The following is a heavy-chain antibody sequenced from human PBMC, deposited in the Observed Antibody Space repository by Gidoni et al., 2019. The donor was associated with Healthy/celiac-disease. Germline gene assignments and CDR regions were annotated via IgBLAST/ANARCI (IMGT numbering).Heavy chain of an antibody. V-gene: IGHV4-34*01. CDR1: CGSFSGYY. CDR2: INHSGST. CDR3: ARAYDILTGYYIKPYYYYGMDV. J-gene: IGHJ6*02. Sequence: QVQLQQWGAGLLKPSETLSLTCAVYCGSFSGYYWSWIRQPPGKGLDWIGEINHSGSTNYNPSLKSRVTISVDTSKNQFSLKLSSVTAADTAVYYCARAYDILTGYYIKPYYYYGMDVWGQGTTVTVSS. D-gene: IGHD3-9*01.